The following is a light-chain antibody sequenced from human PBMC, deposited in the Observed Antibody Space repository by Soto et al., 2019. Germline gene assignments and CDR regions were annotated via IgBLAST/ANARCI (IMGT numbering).Light chain of an antibody. CDR3: SSYAGTSYV. J-gene: IGLJ1*01. Sequence: QSALTQPRSVSGSPGQSVTISCTGTSSDVGNYHYVSWYQQHPGKAPNLIISDVSNRPSGVPDRFSDSKSGNTASLTISGLQAEDEADYYCSSYAGTSYVFGTGTKVTVL. CDR2: DVS. V-gene: IGLV2-11*01. CDR1: SSDVGNYHY.